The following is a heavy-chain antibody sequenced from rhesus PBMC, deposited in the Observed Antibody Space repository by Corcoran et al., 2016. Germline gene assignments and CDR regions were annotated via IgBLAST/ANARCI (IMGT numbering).Heavy chain of an antibody. Sequence: QLQLQESGPGLVKPSETLSVTCAVSGGSISSSYWSWIRQAPGKGLGCIGYIYGSGSSTNYNPPIKSRVTLSVDTSKNQLVLKLSSVTAADTAVYYCASRYCTGSGCYGSCGLCGLDSWGQGVVVTVSS. CDR3: ASRYCTGSGCYGSCGLCGLDS. CDR2: IYGSGSST. CDR1: GGSISSSY. V-gene: IGHV4-169*02. J-gene: IGHJ6*01. D-gene: IGHD2-21*01.